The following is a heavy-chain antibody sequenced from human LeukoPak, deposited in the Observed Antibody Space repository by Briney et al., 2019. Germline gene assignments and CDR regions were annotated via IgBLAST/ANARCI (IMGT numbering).Heavy chain of an antibody. CDR1: GGSFSDYY. CDR3: ARSGSYDWYFDL. J-gene: IGHJ2*01. V-gene: IGHV4-34*01. Sequence: SETLSLTCAVYGGSFSDYYWPWIRKPPGKGLEWIGEINHSGSTNYNPSLKSRVTISVDTSKNQFSLKLTSVTAADTAFYYCARSGSYDWYFDLWGRGTLVTVSS. D-gene: IGHD3-16*01. CDR2: INHSGST.